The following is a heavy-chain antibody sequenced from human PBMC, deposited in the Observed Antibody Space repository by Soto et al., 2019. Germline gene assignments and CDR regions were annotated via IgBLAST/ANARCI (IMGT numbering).Heavy chain of an antibody. V-gene: IGHV3-7*01. CDR2: IKHDGSEK. CDR3: AREFLEWLLQYYYYGMDV. CDR1: GFTFSSYW. D-gene: IGHD3-3*01. Sequence: PGGSLRLSCAASGFTFSSYWMSWVRQAPGKGLEWVANIKHDGSEKYYVDSVKGRFTISRDSAKNSLYLQMNSLRAEDTAVYYCAREFLEWLLQYYYYGMDVWGQGTTVTVSS. J-gene: IGHJ6*02.